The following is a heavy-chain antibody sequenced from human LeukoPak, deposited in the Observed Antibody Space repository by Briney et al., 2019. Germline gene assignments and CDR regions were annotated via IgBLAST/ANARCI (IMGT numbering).Heavy chain of an antibody. V-gene: IGHV3-23*01. J-gene: IGHJ4*02. Sequence: GGSLRLSCAASGFTFSSYAMSWVRQAPGKGLEWVSAISGSGGSTYYADSVKGRFTISRDNSKNTLYLQMNSLRAEDTAVYYCARYILYDSSGYYLDYWGQGTLVTVSS. CDR2: ISGSGGST. D-gene: IGHD3-22*01. CDR1: GFTFSSYA. CDR3: ARYILYDSSGYYLDY.